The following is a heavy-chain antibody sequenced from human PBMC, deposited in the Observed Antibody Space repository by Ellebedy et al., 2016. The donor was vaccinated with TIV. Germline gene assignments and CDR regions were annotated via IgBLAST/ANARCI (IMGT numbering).Heavy chain of an antibody. J-gene: IGHJ4*02. CDR1: GVTSSDHY. Sequence: GGSLRLXXAASGVTSSDHYMDWVRQTPGKGLEWVGRSKNKVNSYTTEYAASVRGRFIISRDDSKNSLYLQMNSLKTEDTAVYYCARGERSLGDYWGQGTLVTVSS. V-gene: IGHV3-72*01. D-gene: IGHD3-16*01. CDR3: ARGERSLGDY. CDR2: SKNKVNSYTT.